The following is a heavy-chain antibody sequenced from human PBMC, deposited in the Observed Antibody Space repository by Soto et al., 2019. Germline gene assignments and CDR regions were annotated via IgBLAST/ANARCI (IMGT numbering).Heavy chain of an antibody. Sequence: SETLSLTCTVSVDSITTYYWSWIRQPAGKGLEWIGRIDASGNTNYNPSLNSRVTMSIDTSKKQFSLKLTSVTAADTAIYYCARYSNNWFQTEGMDVWGQGTTVTAP. J-gene: IGHJ6*02. V-gene: IGHV4-4*07. CDR2: IDASGNT. CDR1: VDSITTYY. CDR3: ARYSNNWFQTEGMDV. D-gene: IGHD6-13*01.